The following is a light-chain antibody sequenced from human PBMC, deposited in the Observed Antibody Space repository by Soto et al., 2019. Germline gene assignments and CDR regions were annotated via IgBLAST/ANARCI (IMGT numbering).Light chain of an antibody. CDR3: QVRTNWSIP. J-gene: IGKJ5*01. Sequence: EIVMTQSPATLSVSPGERATLSCRASQSFSSYLAWYQQKPGQAPRLLIYDASNRATGIPARFSGTGSGTDFTLTINTPEPEDFAVSYCQVRTNWSIPFGRGTRLAI. CDR1: QSFSSY. V-gene: IGKV3-11*01. CDR2: DAS.